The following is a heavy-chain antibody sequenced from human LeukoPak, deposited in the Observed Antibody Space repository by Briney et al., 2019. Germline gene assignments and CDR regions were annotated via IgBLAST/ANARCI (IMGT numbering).Heavy chain of an antibody. J-gene: IGHJ4*02. V-gene: IGHV4-4*02. D-gene: IGHD1-26*01. CDR2: VHLNEAT. CDR3: TRESGAFSPFGF. Sequence: SGTLSLTCAVSGGSILSTNWWSWVRQPPGKGLEWIGEVHLNEATNYNPSVEGRVTMSIDKSKNHLSLEVISVTAADTAMYYCTRESGAFSPFGFWGQGTLVTVSS. CDR1: GGSILSTNW.